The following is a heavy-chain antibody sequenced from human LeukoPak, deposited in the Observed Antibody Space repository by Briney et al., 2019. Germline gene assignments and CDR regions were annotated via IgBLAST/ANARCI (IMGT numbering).Heavy chain of an antibody. V-gene: IGHV4-4*07. CDR3: AKSQLLRQAEHCSGGRCYWPFWLDP. J-gene: IGHJ5*02. Sequence: PSETLSLTCTFSGGSVSSYYWSWIRQPAGKGLEWIGRIYTSGSTNYNPSLKSRVTMSVDTSKNQFSLRLSSVTPDDTAVYYCAKSQLLRQAEHCSGGRCYWPFWLDPWGQGTLVTVSS. CDR1: GGSVSSYY. D-gene: IGHD2-15*01. CDR2: IYTSGST.